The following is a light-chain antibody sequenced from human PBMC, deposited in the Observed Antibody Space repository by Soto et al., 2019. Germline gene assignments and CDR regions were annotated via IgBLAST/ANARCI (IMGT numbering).Light chain of an antibody. CDR1: QSLVHSNGHNY. CDR3: MQALQPPLT. CDR2: VAS. J-gene: IGKJ2*01. Sequence: IVMTQSPLSLPVTPGEPASISCRSSQSLVHSNGHNYLDWYVQKPGQSPQLLIFVASNRASGVPDRFSGSGSGTDFTLEISRVEAEDVGVYYCMQALQPPLTFGQGTKLEIK. V-gene: IGKV2-28*01.